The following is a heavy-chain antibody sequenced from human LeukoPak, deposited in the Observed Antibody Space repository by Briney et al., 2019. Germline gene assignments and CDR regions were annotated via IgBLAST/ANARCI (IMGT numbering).Heavy chain of an antibody. CDR3: ARDVGSGTYMFDF. D-gene: IGHD6-19*01. CDR1: GYTFSSYY. J-gene: IGHJ4*02. V-gene: IGHV1-46*01. Sequence: ASVKVSCKASGYTFSSYYIHWVRQAPGQGLEWMGTINPGRDSTSYAQKFQGRVIMTRDTSTSTVDMDLSSPRSDDTAVYYCARDVGSGTYMFDFWGQGTLVTVSS. CDR2: INPGRDST.